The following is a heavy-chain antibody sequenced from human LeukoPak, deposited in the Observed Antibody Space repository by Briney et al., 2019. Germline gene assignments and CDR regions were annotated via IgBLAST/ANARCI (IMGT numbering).Heavy chain of an antibody. CDR3: ARLQGSITMVRGVIDY. D-gene: IGHD3-10*01. CDR2: IYCSGST. V-gene: IGHV4-39*01. CDR1: GGSISSSSYY. Sequence: SETLSLTCTVSGGSISSSSYYWGWIRQPPGKGLEWIGSIYCSGSTYYNPSLKSRVTISVDTSKNQFSLKLSSVTAADTAVYYCARLQGSITMVRGVIDYWGQGTLVTVSP. J-gene: IGHJ4*02.